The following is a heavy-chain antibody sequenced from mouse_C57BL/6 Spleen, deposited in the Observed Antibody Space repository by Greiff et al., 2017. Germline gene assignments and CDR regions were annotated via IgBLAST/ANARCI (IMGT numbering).Heavy chain of an antibody. J-gene: IGHJ4*01. V-gene: IGHV1-9*01. CDR2: ILPGSGST. D-gene: IGHD1-1*01. CDR3: ARSDWDYGSIPMDY. CDR1: GYTFTGYW. Sequence: VQPQQSGAELMKPGASVKLSCKATGYTFTGYWIEWVKQKPGHGLEWIGEILPGSGSTNYNEKFKGTAPSTADTSSNTAYMQLSSLTTEDSAIYYCARSDWDYGSIPMDYWGQGTSVTVSS.